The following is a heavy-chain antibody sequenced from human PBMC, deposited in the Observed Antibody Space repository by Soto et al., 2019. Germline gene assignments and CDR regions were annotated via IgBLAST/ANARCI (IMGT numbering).Heavy chain of an antibody. CDR1: GGSISSSSYY. D-gene: IGHD3-10*01. Sequence: QLQLQESGPGLVKPSETLSLTCTVSGGSISSSSYYWGWIRQPPGKGLEWIGSLYYSGSTYYNPSLKSRVTISVDTSKTQFSLKLSSVTAADTAVYYGARHVLLWFGELLRYNWFDPWGQGTLVTVSS. J-gene: IGHJ5*02. V-gene: IGHV4-39*01. CDR2: LYYSGST. CDR3: ARHVLLWFGELLRYNWFDP.